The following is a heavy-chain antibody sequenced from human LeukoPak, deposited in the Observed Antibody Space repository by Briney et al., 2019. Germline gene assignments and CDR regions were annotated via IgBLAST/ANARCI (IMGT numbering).Heavy chain of an antibody. Sequence: VASVKVSCKASGYTFTTYDINWVRQAPGQGLEWMGWMDPNNGNTVYAHKFQGRVTITRNTSISTAYMELSSLRSEDTAVYYCARTGIAAAFFDYWGQGTLVTVSS. CDR1: GYTFTTYD. D-gene: IGHD6-6*01. V-gene: IGHV1-8*03. CDR2: MDPNNGNT. CDR3: ARTGIAAAFFDY. J-gene: IGHJ4*02.